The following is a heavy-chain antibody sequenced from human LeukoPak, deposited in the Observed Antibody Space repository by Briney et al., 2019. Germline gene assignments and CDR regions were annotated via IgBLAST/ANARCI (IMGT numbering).Heavy chain of an antibody. D-gene: IGHD2-15*01. V-gene: IGHV1-18*01. CDR1: GYTFTSYG. J-gene: IGHJ6*03. CDR2: ISAYNGNT. CDR3: ARSIVVVAAGGATYYYYMDV. Sequence: ASVKVSCKASGYTFTSYGISWVRQAPGQGLEWMGWISAYNGNTNYAQKLQGRVTMTTDTSTSTAYMELRSLRSDDTAVYYCARSIVVVAAGGATYYYYMDVWGKGTTVTVSS.